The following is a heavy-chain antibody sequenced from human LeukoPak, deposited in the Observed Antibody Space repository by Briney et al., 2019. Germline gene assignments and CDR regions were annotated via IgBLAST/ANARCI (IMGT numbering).Heavy chain of an antibody. V-gene: IGHV3-64D*09. J-gene: IGHJ6*02. CDR1: GFTFSTYP. CDR3: VKSPSDGLDV. CDR2: IFANGDIT. Sequence: GGSLRLSCSASGFTFSTYPMHWVRQAPGKGLEYVSTIFANGDITSYAASVKGRFTTSGDNSKNTLYLQMSSLRPEDTAVYYCVKSPSDGLDVWGQGATVTVSS.